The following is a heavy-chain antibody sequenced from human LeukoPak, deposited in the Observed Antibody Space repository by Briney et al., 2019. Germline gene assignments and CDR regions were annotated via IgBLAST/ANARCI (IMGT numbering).Heavy chain of an antibody. CDR3: AKGLHCSSTSCYLWYYYYGMDV. Sequence: GGSLRLSCAASGFTFSSYAMSWVRQAPGKGLEWVSAISGSGGSTYYADSVKGRFTISRDNSKNTLYLQMNSLRAEDTAVYYCAKGLHCSSTSCYLWYYYYGMDVWGQGTTVTVSS. CDR1: GFTFSSYA. J-gene: IGHJ6*02. V-gene: IGHV3-23*01. CDR2: ISGSGGST. D-gene: IGHD2-2*01.